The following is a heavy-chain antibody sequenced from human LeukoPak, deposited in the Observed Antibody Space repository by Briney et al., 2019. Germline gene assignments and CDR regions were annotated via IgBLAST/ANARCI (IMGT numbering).Heavy chain of an antibody. CDR2: IWYDGSNK. Sequence: PGGSLRLSCAASGFTFSSYGIHWVRQAPGKGLEWVAVIWYDGSNKYYADSVKGRFTISRYNSKNTLYLQMNSLRAEDTAVYYCARDKITFNYWGQGTLVTVSS. CDR1: GFTFSSYG. J-gene: IGHJ4*02. V-gene: IGHV3-33*01. CDR3: ARDKITFNY. D-gene: IGHD3-10*01.